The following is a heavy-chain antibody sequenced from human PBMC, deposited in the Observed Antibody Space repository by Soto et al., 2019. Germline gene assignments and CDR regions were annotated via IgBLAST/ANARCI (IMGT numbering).Heavy chain of an antibody. CDR1: GGSISSYY. Sequence: ASETLSLTCTVSGGSISSYYWSWIRQPPWKGLEWIGYIYYSGSTNYNPSLKSRVTISVDTSKNQFSLKLSSVTAADTAVYYCARDMGGYPWDWFDPWGQGTLVTVSS. V-gene: IGHV4-59*12. CDR3: ARDMGGYPWDWFDP. J-gene: IGHJ5*02. CDR2: IYYSGST. D-gene: IGHD3-16*01.